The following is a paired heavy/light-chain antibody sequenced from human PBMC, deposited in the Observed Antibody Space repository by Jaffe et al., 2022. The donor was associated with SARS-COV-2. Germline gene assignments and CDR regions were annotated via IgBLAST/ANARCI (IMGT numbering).Light chain of an antibody. J-gene: IGKJ1*01. V-gene: IGKV2-30*02. CDR1: QSLLHSDGYSY. CDR2: KVS. CDR3: MQGAQWPPT. Sequence: DVVMTQSPLSLPVTLGQPASISCRSSQSLLHSDGYSYLNWFHQRPGQSPRRLIYKVSNRDSGVPDRFSGSGSGTDFTLKISRVEAEDVGIYYCMQGAQWPPTFGQGTKVEIK.
Heavy chain of an antibody. J-gene: IGHJ4*02. D-gene: IGHD1-1*01. CDR2: IRSDGGDT. CDR3: TSNVNDWNAY. Sequence: EVQLVESGGGLVQPGGSLRLSCAASGFTFSAHWMNWVRQGPGKGLVWVSSIRSDGGDTRYADSVKGRFAISRDNAKNTLYLQMNSLGVEDTAVYYCTSNVNDWNAYWGQGTLVTVSS. CDR1: GFTFSAHW. V-gene: IGHV3-74*01.